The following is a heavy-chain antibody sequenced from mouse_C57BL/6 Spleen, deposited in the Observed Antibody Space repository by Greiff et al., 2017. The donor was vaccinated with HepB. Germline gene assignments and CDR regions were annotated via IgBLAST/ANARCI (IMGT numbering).Heavy chain of an antibody. CDR3: ARTRELGPGSYYYAMDY. CDR2: IYPGDGDT. Sequence: QVQLQQSGPELVKPGASVKISCKASGYAFSSSWMNWVKQRPGKGLEWIGRIYPGDGDTNYNGKFKGKATLTADKSSSTAYMQLSSLTSEDSAVYFCARTRELGPGSYYYAMDYWGQGTSVTVSS. J-gene: IGHJ4*01. V-gene: IGHV1-82*01. D-gene: IGHD4-1*01. CDR1: GYAFSSSW.